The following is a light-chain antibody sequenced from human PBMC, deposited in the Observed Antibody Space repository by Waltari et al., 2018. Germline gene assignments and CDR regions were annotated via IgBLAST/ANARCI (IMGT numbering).Light chain of an antibody. V-gene: IGLV5-45*01. J-gene: IGLJ3*02. CDR2: FSSEPDI. CDR3: MILYNNAVV. Sequence: QAVVTQPASLSASPGASASLTCTLHRGINADTYTIYWYRQRPGSPPQFLLKFSSEPDIKRGSGFPSRFSGAKDTSANAGVLFISGLQSEDEAYYYCMILYNNAVVFGGGTKLTVL. CDR1: RGINADTYT.